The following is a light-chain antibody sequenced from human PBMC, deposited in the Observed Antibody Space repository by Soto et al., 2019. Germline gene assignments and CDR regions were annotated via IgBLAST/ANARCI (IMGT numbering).Light chain of an antibody. Sequence: EIVLTQSPATLSFSLRERAALSCRASQNIRNHLAWYQQKPGQAPRLLIYDASNRATGIPARFSGGGSGTDFSLTISSLEPEDFAVYYCQQRDTWPPFTFGPGTTVDMK. CDR2: DAS. V-gene: IGKV3-11*01. J-gene: IGKJ3*01. CDR3: QQRDTWPPFT. CDR1: QNIRNH.